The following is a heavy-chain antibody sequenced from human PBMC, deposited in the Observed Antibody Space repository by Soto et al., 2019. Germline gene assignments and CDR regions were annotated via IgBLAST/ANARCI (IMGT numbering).Heavy chain of an antibody. CDR2: IYYSGST. Sequence: SETLSLTCTVSGVSISSYYWIWLRQPPGKGLEWIGYIYYSGSTNYNPSLKSRVTISVDTSKNQFSLKLSSVTAADTAVYYCAREPTYGDWNDYWGQGTLVTVSS. D-gene: IGHD4-17*01. V-gene: IGHV4-59*01. CDR1: GVSISSYY. J-gene: IGHJ4*02. CDR3: AREPTYGDWNDY.